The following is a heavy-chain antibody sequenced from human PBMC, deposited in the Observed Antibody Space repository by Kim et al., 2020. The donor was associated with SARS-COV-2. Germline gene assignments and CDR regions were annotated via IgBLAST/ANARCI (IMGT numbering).Heavy chain of an antibody. CDR3: ARDRPYSSTSWAYYYYYGMDV. CDR1: GFTFSSYS. J-gene: IGHJ6*02. D-gene: IGHD2-2*01. V-gene: IGHV3-21*01. CDR2: ISSSSSYI. Sequence: GGSLRLSCAASGFTFSSYSMNWVRQAPGKGLEWVSSISSSSSYIYYADSVKGRFTISRDNAKNSLYLQMNSLRAEDTAVYYCARDRPYSSTSWAYYYYYGMDVWGQGTTVTVSS.